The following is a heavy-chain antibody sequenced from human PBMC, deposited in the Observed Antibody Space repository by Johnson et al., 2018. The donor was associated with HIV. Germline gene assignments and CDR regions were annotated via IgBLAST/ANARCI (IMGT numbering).Heavy chain of an antibody. Sequence: QVQLVESGGGLAKPGGSLRLSCAASGFTFSDYYMSWIRQAPGKGLEWISYISSSGTAIYYADSVKGRFTISRDNSKNTLYLQMNSLRAEDTAVYYCARDGEKDTIFNAFDIWGQGTMVTVSS. CDR1: GFTFSDYY. V-gene: IGHV3-11*04. CDR2: ISSSGTAI. D-gene: IGHD5-24*01. J-gene: IGHJ3*02. CDR3: ARDGEKDTIFNAFDI.